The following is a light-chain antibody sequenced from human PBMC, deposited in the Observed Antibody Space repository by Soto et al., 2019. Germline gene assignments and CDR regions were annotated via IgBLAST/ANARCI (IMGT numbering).Light chain of an antibody. J-gene: IGKJ1*01. V-gene: IGKV2-30*02. CDR2: KVS. Sequence: DVVMTQSPLSLPVTLGQPAPISCRSNQSLVHSDGIAYFSWFQQRPGRSPRRLIYKVSNRDSGVPPRFSGSGSGTEFTLTISSLQPEDFATYYCQQYDSFSVTFGQGTKVDI. CDR3: QQYDSFSVT. CDR1: QSLVHSDGIAY.